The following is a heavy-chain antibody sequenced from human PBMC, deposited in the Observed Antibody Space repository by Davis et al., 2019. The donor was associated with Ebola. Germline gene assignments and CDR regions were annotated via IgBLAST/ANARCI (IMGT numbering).Heavy chain of an antibody. CDR1: GGTFSSYA. Sequence: SVKVSCKASGGTFSSYAISWVRQAPGQGLEWMGGIIPIFGTANYAQKFQGRVTITADESTSTAYMELSSLRSEDTAVYYCARDSSSWDYFDYWGQGTLVTVSS. J-gene: IGHJ4*02. D-gene: IGHD6-13*01. CDR3: ARDSSSWDYFDY. CDR2: IIPIFGTA. V-gene: IGHV1-69*13.